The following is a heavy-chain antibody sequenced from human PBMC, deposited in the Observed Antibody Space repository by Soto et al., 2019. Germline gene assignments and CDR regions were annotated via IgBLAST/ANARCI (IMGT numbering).Heavy chain of an antibody. J-gene: IGHJ4*02. CDR1: GFTFSSYG. CDR2: ISDTGSSH. Sequence: ALRLSCVSSGFTFSSYGMHWVRQAPGKGLECVAVISDTGSSHYYAASVEGRFTISRENSKNTLSLHMDRLRVEDTAVYYCAKDRGGDCPDNSCYFGADYWGQGTPVTVSS. D-gene: IGHD2-2*01. CDR3: AKDRGGDCPDNSCYFGADY. V-gene: IGHV3-30*18.